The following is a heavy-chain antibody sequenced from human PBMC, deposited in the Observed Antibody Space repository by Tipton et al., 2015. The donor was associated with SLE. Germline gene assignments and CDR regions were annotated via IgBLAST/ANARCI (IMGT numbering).Heavy chain of an antibody. CDR3: ASRGGIRPMDV. Sequence: TLSLTCAVYGGSFSGYYWGWIRQPPGKGLEWIGEINHSGSTNYNPSPKSRVTISVDTSKNQFSLKLSSVTAADTAVYYCASRGGIRPMDVWGKGTTVTVSS. J-gene: IGHJ6*03. V-gene: IGHV4-34*01. CDR1: GGSFSGYY. D-gene: IGHD6-13*01. CDR2: INHSGST.